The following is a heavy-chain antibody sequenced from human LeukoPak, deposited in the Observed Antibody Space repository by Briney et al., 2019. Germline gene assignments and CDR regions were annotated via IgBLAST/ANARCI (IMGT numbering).Heavy chain of an antibody. V-gene: IGHV1-8*01. Sequence: ASVKVSRKAPGDTFTSYDINWVRQATGQGLEWMGWMNPNSGNTGYAQKFQGRVTMTRNTSISTAYMELSSLRSEDTAVYYCARGLAVAGTGYWGQGTLVTVSS. J-gene: IGHJ4*02. CDR2: MNPNSGNT. D-gene: IGHD6-19*01. CDR1: GDTFTSYD. CDR3: ARGLAVAGTGY.